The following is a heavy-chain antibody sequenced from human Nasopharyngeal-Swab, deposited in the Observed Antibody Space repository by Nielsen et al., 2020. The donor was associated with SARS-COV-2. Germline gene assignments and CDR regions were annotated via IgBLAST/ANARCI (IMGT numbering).Heavy chain of an antibody. D-gene: IGHD6-19*01. CDR3: ARLVADSSGWGFDY. CDR2: ISSSSSTI. V-gene: IGHV3-48*02. J-gene: IGHJ4*02. CDR1: GFTFSSYS. Sequence: GRSLKISCAASGFTFSSYSMNWVRQAPGKGLEWVSYISSSSSTIYYADSVKGRFTISRDNAKNSLYLQMNSLRDEDTAVYYCARLVADSSGWGFDYWGQGTLVTVSS.